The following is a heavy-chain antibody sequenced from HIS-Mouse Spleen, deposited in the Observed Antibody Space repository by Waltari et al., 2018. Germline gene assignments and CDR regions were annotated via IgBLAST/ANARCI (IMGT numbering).Heavy chain of an antibody. Sequence: EVQLVESGGGLIQPGGSLRLSCAASGFTVSSNYMSWVRQAPGKGLEWVSVIYSGGSTYYAASVKGRFNISRDNSKNTLYLQMNSLRAEDTAVYYCARNPNYYDSSGYYLNAEYFQHWGQGTLVTVSS. D-gene: IGHD3-22*01. CDR2: IYSGGST. CDR3: ARNPNYYDSSGYYLNAEYFQH. CDR1: GFTVSSNY. J-gene: IGHJ1*01. V-gene: IGHV3-53*01.